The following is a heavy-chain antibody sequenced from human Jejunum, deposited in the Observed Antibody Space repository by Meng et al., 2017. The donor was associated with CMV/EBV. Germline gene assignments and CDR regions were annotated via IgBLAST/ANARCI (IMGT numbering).Heavy chain of an antibody. J-gene: IGHJ4*02. D-gene: IGHD2-8*01. CDR3: ARLIPSNFDY. V-gene: IGHV3-23*01. CDR1: GFTFSSYS. Sequence: CAASGFTFSSYSMNWVRQAPGKGLEWVSAISGSDGSTYYTDSVKGRFTISRDNSKNTLYLQMNSLRAEDTALYYCARLIPSNFDYWGQGTLVTVSS. CDR2: ISGSDGST.